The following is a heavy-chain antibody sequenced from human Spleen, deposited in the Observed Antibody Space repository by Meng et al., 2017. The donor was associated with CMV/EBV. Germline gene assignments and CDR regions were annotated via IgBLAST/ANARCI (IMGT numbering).Heavy chain of an antibody. Sequence: LQSQADGPGPVNASDTLPLTCTGSGGSISSSSYYWGWIRQPPGKGLEWIGSIYYSGSTYYNPSLKSRVTISVDTSKNQFSLKLSSVTAADTAVYYCARDRAGTTGGLGYWGQGTLVTVSS. CDR3: ARDRAGTTGGLGY. CDR1: GGSISSSSYY. V-gene: IGHV4-39*07. D-gene: IGHD1-1*01. CDR2: IYYSGST. J-gene: IGHJ4*02.